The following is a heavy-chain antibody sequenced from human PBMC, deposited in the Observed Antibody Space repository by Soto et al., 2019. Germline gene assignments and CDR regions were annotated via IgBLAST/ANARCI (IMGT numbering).Heavy chain of an antibody. D-gene: IGHD6-19*01. CDR3: AKEIAVAGLYYYYGMDV. Sequence: GGALRLSCATPGFTFRSYSMNLGRPAPGEVLEWVSSISSSSSYVYYADSVKGRFTISRDNSKNTLYLQMNSLRAEDTAVYYCAKEIAVAGLYYYYGMDVWGQGTTVTVSS. J-gene: IGHJ6*02. CDR1: GFTFRSYS. CDR2: ISSSSSYV. V-gene: IGHV3-21*01.